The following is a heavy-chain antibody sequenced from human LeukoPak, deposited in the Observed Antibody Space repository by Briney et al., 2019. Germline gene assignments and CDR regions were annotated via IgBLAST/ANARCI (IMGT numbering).Heavy chain of an antibody. Sequence: PGGXLRLSCAASGFTFSSYAMNWVRQAPGKGLEWISYISNTATTIDYADSVKGRFTISRDNAKNSLYLQMKSLRAEDTAVYYCARDTQWSYFDYWGQGTPVTVSS. CDR1: GFTFSSYA. V-gene: IGHV3-48*03. CDR2: ISNTATTI. J-gene: IGHJ4*02. D-gene: IGHD2-15*01. CDR3: ARDTQWSYFDY.